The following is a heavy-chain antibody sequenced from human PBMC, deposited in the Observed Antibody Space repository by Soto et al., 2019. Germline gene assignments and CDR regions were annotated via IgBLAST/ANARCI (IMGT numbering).Heavy chain of an antibody. CDR1: GFTVSSKY. CDR2: IQSGGTT. J-gene: IGHJ6*03. V-gene: IGHV3-66*01. CDR3: AKSYKGSSWYNVRNGYYMDV. Sequence: GGSLRLSCAASGFTVSSKYMSWVRQAPGKGLEWVSLIQSGGTTYYADSVKGRFTISRDSSKNMLHLQMDSLRAEDTAVYYCAKSYKGSSWYNVRNGYYMDVWGKGTTVTVSS. D-gene: IGHD6-13*01.